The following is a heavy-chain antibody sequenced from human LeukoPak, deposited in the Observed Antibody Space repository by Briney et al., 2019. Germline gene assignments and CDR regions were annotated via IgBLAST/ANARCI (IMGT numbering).Heavy chain of an antibody. J-gene: IGHJ4*02. Sequence: GGSLRLSCAASGFTFSSYEMNWVRQAPGKGLERVSYISSSGSTIYYVDSVKGRFTISRDNAKNSLYLQMNSLRAEDTAVYYCARVAVCGGGWYLIDYWGQGALVTVSS. CDR2: ISSSGSTI. CDR1: GFTFSSYE. V-gene: IGHV3-48*03. D-gene: IGHD2-21*02. CDR3: ARVAVCGGGWYLIDY.